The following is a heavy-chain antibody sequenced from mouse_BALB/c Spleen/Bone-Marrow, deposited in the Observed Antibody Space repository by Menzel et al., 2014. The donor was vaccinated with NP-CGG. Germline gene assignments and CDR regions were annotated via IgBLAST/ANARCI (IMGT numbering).Heavy chain of an antibody. V-gene: IGHV14-3*02. CDR1: GFNIKDTY. J-gene: IGHJ1*01. D-gene: IGHD2-14*01. Sequence: EVKLQESGAELVKPGASVKLSCTASGFNIKDTYMHWVKQRPEQGLEWIGRIDPANGNTKYDPKFQGKATITADTSSNTVYLQLSSLTSEDTAVYYCASYRYAWYFDVWGAGTTVTVSS. CDR2: IDPANGNT. CDR3: ASYRYAWYFDV.